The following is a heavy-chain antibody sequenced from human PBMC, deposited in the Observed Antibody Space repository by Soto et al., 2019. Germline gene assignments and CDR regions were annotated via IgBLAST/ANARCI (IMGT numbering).Heavy chain of an antibody. CDR3: ARSHGDYAGY. CDR2: ISAYNGNT. V-gene: IGHV1-18*01. J-gene: IGHJ4*02. CDR1: GYTFSNYG. D-gene: IGHD4-17*01. Sequence: ASVKVSCKASGYTFSNYGVTWVRQAPGQGLEWMGWISAYNGNTNIAQKFQGRITITTDTSTSTAYMELRSLRSDDTAVYYCARSHGDYAGYWGQGTLVTVSS.